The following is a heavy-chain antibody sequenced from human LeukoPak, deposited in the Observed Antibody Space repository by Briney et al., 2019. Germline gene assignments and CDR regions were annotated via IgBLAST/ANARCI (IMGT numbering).Heavy chain of an antibody. CDR3: TTVHGAGPVNFDC. CDR1: GFTFNTVW. D-gene: IGHD3-16*01. V-gene: IGHV3-15*01. Sequence: GGSLRLSCSASGFTFNTVWMTWVRRAPGKGLEWAGRIKSKTDGERSDYAAAVKGRFIISRDDSEDTLYLQMNSLKTDDTAVYYCTTVHGAGPVNFDCWGQGSLVTVSS. J-gene: IGHJ4*02. CDR2: IKSKTDGERS.